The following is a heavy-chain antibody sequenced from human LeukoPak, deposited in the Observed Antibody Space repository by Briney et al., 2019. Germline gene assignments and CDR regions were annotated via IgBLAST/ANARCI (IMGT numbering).Heavy chain of an antibody. V-gene: IGHV1-18*01. J-gene: IGHJ4*02. CDR3: ARGGSRDWDY. Sequence: ASVKVSCKASGYTFTSYGISWVRQAPGQGLEWMGWISAYNGNTNYAQKFQGRVTMTRNTSISTAYMELSSLRSEDTAVYYCARGGSRDWDYWGQGTLVTVSS. CDR2: ISAYNGNT. D-gene: IGHD6-19*01. CDR1: GYTFTSYG.